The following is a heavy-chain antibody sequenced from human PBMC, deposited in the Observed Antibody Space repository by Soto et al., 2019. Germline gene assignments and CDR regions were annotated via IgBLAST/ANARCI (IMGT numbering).Heavy chain of an antibody. V-gene: IGHV1-2*04. D-gene: IGHD3-22*01. Sequence: ASVKVSCKASGYTFTGYYMHWVRQAPGQGLEWMGWINPNSGGTNYAQKFQGWVTMTRDTSISTAYMELSRLRSEDTAVYYCASRKPPYDSSDWFDPWGQGTLVTVSS. J-gene: IGHJ5*02. CDR3: ASRKPPYDSSDWFDP. CDR1: GYTFTGYY. CDR2: INPNSGGT.